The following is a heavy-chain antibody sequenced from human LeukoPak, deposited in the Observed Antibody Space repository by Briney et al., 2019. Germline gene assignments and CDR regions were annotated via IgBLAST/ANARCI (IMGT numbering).Heavy chain of an antibody. V-gene: IGHV3-23*01. Sequence: QPGGSLRLSCAASGFTFSSYAMSWVRQAPGKGLEWVSAISGSGGSTYYADSVKGRFTISRDNSKNTLYLQMNSLRAEDTAVYYCARDSSGWYYFDYWGQGTLVTVSS. CDR2: ISGSGGST. J-gene: IGHJ4*02. D-gene: IGHD6-19*01. CDR1: GFTFSSYA. CDR3: ARDSSGWYYFDY.